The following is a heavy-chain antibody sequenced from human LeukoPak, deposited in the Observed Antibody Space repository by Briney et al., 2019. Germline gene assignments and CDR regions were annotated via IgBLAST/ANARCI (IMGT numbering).Heavy chain of an antibody. D-gene: IGHD6-6*01. Sequence: ASVKVSRKASGYTFTGYYMHWVRQAPGQGLEWMGWINPNSGGTNYAQKFQGRVTVTRDTSISTAYMELSRLRSDDTAVYYCARGQSSGDAFDIWGQGTMVTVSS. CDR3: ARGQSSGDAFDI. CDR2: INPNSGGT. V-gene: IGHV1-2*02. J-gene: IGHJ3*02. CDR1: GYTFTGYY.